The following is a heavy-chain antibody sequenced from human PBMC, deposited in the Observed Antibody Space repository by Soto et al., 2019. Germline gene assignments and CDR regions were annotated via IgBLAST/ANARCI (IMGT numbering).Heavy chain of an antibody. CDR3: AKDVCSGATPACWTRLDS. V-gene: IGHV3-43D*04. D-gene: IGHD2-15*01. CDR1: GFTFYDYA. Sequence: EVQLVESGGVVVQPGGSLRLSCAASGFTFYDYAMHWVRQAPGKGLEWVSLISWDGTRSYYADSVKGRFIISRDNSKESLSLLMTSLGTDDSGFYYCAKDVCSGATPACWTRLDSWGQGTQVTVSS. CDR2: ISWDGTRS. J-gene: IGHJ4*02.